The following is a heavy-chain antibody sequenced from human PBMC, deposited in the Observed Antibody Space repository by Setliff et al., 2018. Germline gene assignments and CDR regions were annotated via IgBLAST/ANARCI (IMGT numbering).Heavy chain of an antibody. Sequence: GGSLRLSCAASGFTFSSDPMNWVRQAPGKGLEWVSYISSSSSTIYYADSVKGRFTISRDNAKNSLYLQMNSLRAEDTAVYYCASAGHSGSWFPFDAFHIWGQGTMVTVSS. CDR2: ISSSSSTI. CDR3: ASAGHSGSWFPFDAFHI. J-gene: IGHJ3*02. CDR1: GFTFSSDP. V-gene: IGHV3-48*01. D-gene: IGHD6-13*01.